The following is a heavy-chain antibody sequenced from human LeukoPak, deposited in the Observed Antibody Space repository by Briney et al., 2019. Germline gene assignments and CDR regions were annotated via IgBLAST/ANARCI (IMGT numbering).Heavy chain of an antibody. D-gene: IGHD5-12*01. V-gene: IGHV4-4*07. Sequence: PSETLSLTCTVSGGSISSYNWSWIRQPAGEGLGWIGRIDTSGSTNYNPSLKSRVTMSVDTSKNQFSLKLSSVTAADTAVYYCARDLNWYSGYLFDYWGQGTLVTVSS. CDR3: ARDLNWYSGYLFDY. J-gene: IGHJ4*02. CDR2: IDTSGST. CDR1: GGSISSYN.